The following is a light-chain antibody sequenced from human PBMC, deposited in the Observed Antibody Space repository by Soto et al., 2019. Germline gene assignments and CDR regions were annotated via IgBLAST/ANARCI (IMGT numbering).Light chain of an antibody. J-gene: IGKJ1*01. CDR1: QTVSRY. V-gene: IGKV1-39*01. CDR2: AAS. CDR3: QQTYSNLWT. Sequence: MTQSPATLSASVGDTVTITCRASQTVSRYLNWYQQKSGTAPKLLIYAASTLHTGVPSRFSGRGSGTDFTLTINNLQREDFADYFCQQTYSNLWTFGQGTKWIS.